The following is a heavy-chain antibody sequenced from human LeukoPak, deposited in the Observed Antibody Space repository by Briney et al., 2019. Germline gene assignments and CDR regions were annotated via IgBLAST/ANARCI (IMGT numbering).Heavy chain of an antibody. J-gene: IGHJ4*02. D-gene: IGHD5-18*01. V-gene: IGHV4-34*01. CDR1: GGSFSGYY. CDR3: ARVPDTAMDPLGDY. CDR2: INHSGST. Sequence: SETLSLTCAVYGGSFSGYYWSWIRQPPGKGLEWIGEINHSGSTNYNPSLKSRVTISVDTSKNQFSLKLSSVTAADTAVYYCARVPDTAMDPLGDYWGQGTLVTVSS.